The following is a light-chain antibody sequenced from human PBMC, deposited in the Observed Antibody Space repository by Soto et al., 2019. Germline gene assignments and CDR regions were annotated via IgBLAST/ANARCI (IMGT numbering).Light chain of an antibody. CDR1: SGHSNYA. J-gene: IGLJ7*01. CDR2: VNSGGSH. V-gene: IGLV4-69*01. Sequence: QPVLTQSPSASASLGASVKLTCTLSSGHSNYAIAWHQQQPEKGPRYLMKVNSGGSHIKGDGIPDRFSGSSSGAERYLFISRLQSADLADYYCQTWSTGSAIVVFGGGTQLTLL. CDR3: QTWSTGSAIVV.